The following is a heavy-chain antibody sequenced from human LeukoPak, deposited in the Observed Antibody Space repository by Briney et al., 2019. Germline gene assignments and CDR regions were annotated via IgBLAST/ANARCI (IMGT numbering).Heavy chain of an antibody. CDR3: ARADCGAWAGNFQH. Sequence: ASVKGSCKASGYTFTCYYMPWVRQAPGQGLEWMGWINPNSGGTNHAQKFQGRVTMTRDTSISTAYMELSRLRSDDTAVYYCARADCGAWAGNFQHWGQGTLVTVSS. CDR1: GYTFTCYY. D-gene: IGHD2-21*02. J-gene: IGHJ1*01. CDR2: INPNSGGT. V-gene: IGHV1-2*02.